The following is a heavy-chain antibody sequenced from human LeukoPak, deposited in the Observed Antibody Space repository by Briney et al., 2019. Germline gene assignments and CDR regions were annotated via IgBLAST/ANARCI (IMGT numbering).Heavy chain of an antibody. D-gene: IGHD3-22*01. CDR2: INPNSGGT. V-gene: IGHV1-2*02. J-gene: IGHJ4*02. Sequence: ASVKVSCKASGYTFTGYYMHWVRQAPGQGLEWMGWINPNSGGTNYAQKFQGRVTMTRDTSISTAYMELSRLRSDDTAVYYCARMLWGYYYDSSGLDYYFDYWGQGTLVTVSS. CDR3: ARMLWGYYYDSSGLDYYFDY. CDR1: GYTFTGYY.